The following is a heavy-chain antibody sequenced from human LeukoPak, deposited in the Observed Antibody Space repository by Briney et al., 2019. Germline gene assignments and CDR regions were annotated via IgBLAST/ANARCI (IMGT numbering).Heavy chain of an antibody. Sequence: SVKVSCKASGFTFTSSAMQWVRQARGQRLEWIGWIVVGSGNTNYAQKFQERVTITRDMSTSTAYMELSSLRSEDTAVYYCARTQYYCDSIVEMGNMDIWGQGTMVTVSS. J-gene: IGHJ3*02. CDR3: ARTQYYCDSIVEMGNMDI. CDR2: IVVGSGNT. CDR1: GFTFTSSA. D-gene: IGHD3-22*01. V-gene: IGHV1-58*02.